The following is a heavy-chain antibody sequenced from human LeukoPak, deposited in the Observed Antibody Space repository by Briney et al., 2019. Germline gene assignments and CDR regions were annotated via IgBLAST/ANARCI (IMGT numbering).Heavy chain of an antibody. CDR3: AKDGGLWVSAHWGDS. Sequence: PGGSLGLSCAASGFTFSSYGMHWVRQAPGKGLEWVAVIWYDGSNKYYADSVKGRFTISRDNSKNTLYLQMNSLRAEDTAVYYCAKDGGLWVSAHWGDSWGRGTLVTVSS. V-gene: IGHV3-33*06. D-gene: IGHD7-27*01. CDR1: GFTFSSYG. J-gene: IGHJ4*02. CDR2: IWYDGSNK.